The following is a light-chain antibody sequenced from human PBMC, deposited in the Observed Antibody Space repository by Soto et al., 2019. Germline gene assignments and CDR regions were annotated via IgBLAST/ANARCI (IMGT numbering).Light chain of an antibody. Sequence: QSALTQPASVSGSPGQSITIPCTGTSSDVAGYNYVSWYQQHPGKAPKLMIYDVSNRPSGVSIRFSGSKSGSTASLTISGLQAEDEADYYCNSYTSSSTWVFGGGTKLTVL. CDR1: SSDVAGYNY. CDR3: NSYTSSSTWV. V-gene: IGLV2-14*03. CDR2: DVS. J-gene: IGLJ3*02.